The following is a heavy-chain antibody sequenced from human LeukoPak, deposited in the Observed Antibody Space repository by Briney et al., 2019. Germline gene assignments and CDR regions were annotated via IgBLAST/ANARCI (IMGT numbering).Heavy chain of an antibody. V-gene: IGHV1-58*01. CDR1: GFTFTSSA. CDR2: IVVGSGNT. Sequence: ASVKVSCKASGFTFTSSAVQWVRQARGQRLEWIGWIVVGSGNTNYAQKFQERVTITRDMSSSTAYMELSSLRSKDTAVYYCAADRGAVAELDYWGQGTLVTVSS. J-gene: IGHJ4*02. D-gene: IGHD6-19*01. CDR3: AADRGAVAELDY.